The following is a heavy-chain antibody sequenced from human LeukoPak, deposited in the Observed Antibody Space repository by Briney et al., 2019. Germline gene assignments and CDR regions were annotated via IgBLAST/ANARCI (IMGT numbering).Heavy chain of an antibody. CDR2: IIPIFGTA. CDR1: GGTFISYA. V-gene: IGHV1-69*13. Sequence: GASVKVSCKASGGTFISYAISWVRQAPGQGLEWMGGIIPIFGTANYAQKFQGRVTITADESTSTAYMELSSLRSEDTAVYYCARMIRGYYGSGSYPHGWFDPWGQGTLVTVSS. D-gene: IGHD3-10*01. CDR3: ARMIRGYYGSGSYPHGWFDP. J-gene: IGHJ5*02.